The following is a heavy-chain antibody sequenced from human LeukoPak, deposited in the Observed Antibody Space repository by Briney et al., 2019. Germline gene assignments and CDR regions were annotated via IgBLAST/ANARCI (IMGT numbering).Heavy chain of an antibody. CDR3: ARGLVGPRYCTNGVCYTRAFDI. D-gene: IGHD2-8*01. CDR1: RGSISNSGYY. Sequence: PSETLSLTCTVSRGSISNSGYYWGWIRQPPGKGLEWIGEINHSGSTDYNPSLKSRVTISVDTSKNQFSLKLSSVTAADTAVYYCARGLVGPRYCTNGVCYTRAFDIWGQGTMVTVSS. V-gene: IGHV4-39*07. J-gene: IGHJ3*02. CDR2: INHSGST.